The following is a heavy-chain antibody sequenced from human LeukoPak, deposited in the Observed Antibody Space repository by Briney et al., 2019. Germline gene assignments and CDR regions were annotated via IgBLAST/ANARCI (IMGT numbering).Heavy chain of an antibody. V-gene: IGHV4-59*08. Sequence: SETLSLTCTVSGGSISSYYWSWIRQPPGKGLEWIGYIYYSGSTNYNPSLKSRVTISVDTSKNQFSLKLNSVTAADTAVYYCARQGEDGDYDYWGEGTLVTVSS. J-gene: IGHJ4*02. D-gene: IGHD3-16*01. CDR1: GGSISSYY. CDR3: ARQGEDGDYDY. CDR2: IYYSGST.